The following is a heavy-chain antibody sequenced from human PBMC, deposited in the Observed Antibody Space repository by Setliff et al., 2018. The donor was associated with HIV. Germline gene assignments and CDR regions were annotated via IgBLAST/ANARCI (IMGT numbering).Heavy chain of an antibody. CDR3: ARDYCSGGSCYKGDLDY. CDR1: GFTFSSNS. CDR2: ISSTSSYI. V-gene: IGHV3-21*01. Sequence: PGGSLRLSCAASGFTFSSNSMNWVRQAPGKGLEWVSSISSTSSYIYYADSVKGRFTISRDNAKNSLYLQMNSLRAEDTAVYYCARDYCSGGSCYKGDLDYWGQGTLVTVSS. J-gene: IGHJ4*02. D-gene: IGHD2-15*01.